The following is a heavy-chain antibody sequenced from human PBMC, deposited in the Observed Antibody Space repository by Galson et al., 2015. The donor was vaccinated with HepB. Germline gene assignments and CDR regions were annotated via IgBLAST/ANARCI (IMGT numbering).Heavy chain of an antibody. V-gene: IGHV4-4*07. D-gene: IGHD6-6*01. Sequence: SETLSLTCTVSRGYISPYDWSWIRQSPGKGLEWIGHIFNSGNTDYNPSLRNRVTMSVDISKNQFSLKVISVTAADTAVYYCARVAYGGSFDHWGHGILVTVSS. CDR2: IFNSGNT. CDR1: RGYISPYD. J-gene: IGHJ4*01. CDR3: ARVAYGGSFDH.